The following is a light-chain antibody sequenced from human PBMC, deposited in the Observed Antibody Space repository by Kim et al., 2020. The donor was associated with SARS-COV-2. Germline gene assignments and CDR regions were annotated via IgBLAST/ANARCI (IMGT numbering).Light chain of an antibody. J-gene: IGKJ1*01. V-gene: IGKV1-5*03. Sequence: ASVGDRVTITCQASQDISNYLNWYQQKPGKAPKLLIHKASTLQGAVPSRFSGSESGTEFTLTISSLQPDDFATYYCQQYKSYPWTFGHGTKVDIK. CDR3: QQYKSYPWT. CDR2: KAS. CDR1: QDISNY.